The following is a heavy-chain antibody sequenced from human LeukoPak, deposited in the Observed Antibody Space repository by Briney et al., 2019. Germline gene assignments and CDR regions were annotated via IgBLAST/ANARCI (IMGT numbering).Heavy chain of an antibody. D-gene: IGHD2-15*01. J-gene: IGHJ3*02. CDR1: GFTFSRYS. CDR2: ISSSRSNI. V-gene: IGHV3-21*01. CDR3: ARDCSGGSCYSILAGAFDI. Sequence: GGSLRLSCAASGFTFSRYSMSWVRRAPGKGMEWVSSISSSRSNIYSADSVKGRFTISRDNAKNSLYLQINSLRAEDTAVYYCARDCSGGSCYSILAGAFDIWGQGTMVTVSS.